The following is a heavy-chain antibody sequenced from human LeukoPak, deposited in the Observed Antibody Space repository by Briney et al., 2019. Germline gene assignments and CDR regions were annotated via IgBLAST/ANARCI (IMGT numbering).Heavy chain of an antibody. V-gene: IGHV3-48*03. Sequence: GGSLRLSCAASGFTFSNYEMHWGRQAPGKGVEWVSYISSSGSDIYYADSVKGRFTISRDNAKNSLYLHMNNLTAEDTAVYYCARDYGGSSPFDYWGQGTLVTVSS. J-gene: IGHJ4*02. CDR2: ISSSGSDI. CDR3: ARDYGGSSPFDY. D-gene: IGHD4-23*01. CDR1: GFTFSNYE.